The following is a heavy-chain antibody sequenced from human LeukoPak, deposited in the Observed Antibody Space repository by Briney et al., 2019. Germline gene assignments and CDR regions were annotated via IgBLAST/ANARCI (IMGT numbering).Heavy chain of an antibody. CDR3: ATRPPDDTYYGVFDY. CDR2: ITSSGGST. CDR1: GLTFSRHA. V-gene: IGHV3-23*01. J-gene: IGHJ4*02. D-gene: IGHD3-10*01. Sequence: HPGGSLRLSCAASGLTFSRHAMTWVRQSPGKGLEWVSGITSSGGSTYYADSVKGRFTISRDNSKNTVFLQMNSLRAEDTAVYYCATRPPDDTYYGVFDYWGQGTLVTVSS.